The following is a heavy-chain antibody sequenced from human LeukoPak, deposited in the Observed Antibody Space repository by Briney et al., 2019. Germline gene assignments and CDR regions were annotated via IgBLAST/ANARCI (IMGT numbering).Heavy chain of an antibody. V-gene: IGHV1-69*04. CDR2: IIPILGIA. J-gene: IGHJ4*02. CDR1: GGTFSSYA. D-gene: IGHD4-11*01. Sequence: SVKVSCKASGGTFSSYAISWVRQAPGQGLEWMGRIIPILGIANYAQKFQGRVTITADKSTSTAYMELSSLRSEDTAVYYCARGGKHDYSSYGPTYYFDYWGQGTLVTVSS. CDR3: ARGGKHDYSSYGPTYYFDY.